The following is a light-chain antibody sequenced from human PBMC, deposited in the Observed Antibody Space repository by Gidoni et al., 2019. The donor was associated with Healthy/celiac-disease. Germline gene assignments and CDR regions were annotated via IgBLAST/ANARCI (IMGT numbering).Light chain of an antibody. CDR3: QQYNSYPWT. V-gene: IGKV1-5*03. CDR1: QSISSW. J-gene: IGKJ1*01. Sequence: DLQMTQSPSTLSASVGDRVTITCLASQSISSWLAWYQQKPGKAPKLLIYKASSLESGVPSRFSGSGSGTEFTLTISSLQHDDFATYYCQQYNSYPWTFGQGTKVEIK. CDR2: KAS.